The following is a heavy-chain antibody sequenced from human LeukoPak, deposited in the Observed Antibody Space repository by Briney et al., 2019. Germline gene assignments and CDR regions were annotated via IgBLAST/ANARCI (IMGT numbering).Heavy chain of an antibody. CDR2: ISSSGSTI. CDR1: GFTFSGYY. Sequence: GGSLRLSCGASGFTFSGYYMSWIRQAPGKGLEWVSYISSSGSTIYYADSVKGRFTISRDNAKNSLYLQMNSLRAEDTAVYYCAPPSIAVAGTTGVDYWGQGTLVTVSS. D-gene: IGHD6-19*01. CDR3: APPSIAVAGTTGVDY. V-gene: IGHV3-11*01. J-gene: IGHJ4*02.